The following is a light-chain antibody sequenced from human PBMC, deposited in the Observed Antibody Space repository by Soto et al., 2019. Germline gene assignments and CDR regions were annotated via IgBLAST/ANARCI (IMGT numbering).Light chain of an antibody. CDR1: QSISSW. CDR3: QQYNSYSWT. Sequence: DIQMTPSPSTLSASVGDRVTITCRASQSISSWLAWYQQKPGKAPKLLIYDASSLESGVPSRFSGSGAGTDFTLTISSLQPDDFATYYCQQYNSYSWTFGQGTKVEIK. V-gene: IGKV1-5*01. J-gene: IGKJ1*01. CDR2: DAS.